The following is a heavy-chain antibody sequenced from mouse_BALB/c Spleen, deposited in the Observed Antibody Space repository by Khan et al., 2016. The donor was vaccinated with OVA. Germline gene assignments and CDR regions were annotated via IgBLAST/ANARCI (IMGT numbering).Heavy chain of an antibody. Sequence: QVQLKQSGAELAKPGASVKMSCKASGYTFTTYWMHWVKQRPGQGLEWMGYINPTSGFTDYNQKFKDKATLTADKSSSTAYMQLSSLTSDDSAVYYCARDRIDYWGKGTTLTVSS. V-gene: IGHV1-7*01. CDR2: INPTSGFT. J-gene: IGHJ2*01. CDR3: ARDRIDY. CDR1: GYTFTTYW.